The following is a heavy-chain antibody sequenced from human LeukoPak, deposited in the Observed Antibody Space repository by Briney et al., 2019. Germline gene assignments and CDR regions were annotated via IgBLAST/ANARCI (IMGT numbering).Heavy chain of an antibody. CDR3: ARAKNYDILTPLFDP. CDR1: GGTFSSYA. V-gene: IGHV1-69*13. D-gene: IGHD3-9*01. Sequence: SVKVSCKASGGTFSSYAISWVRQAPGQGLEWMGGIIPIFGTANYAQKFQGRVTITADESTSTAYMGLSSLRSEDTAVYYCARAKNYDILTPLFDPWGQGTLVTVSS. CDR2: IIPIFGTA. J-gene: IGHJ5*02.